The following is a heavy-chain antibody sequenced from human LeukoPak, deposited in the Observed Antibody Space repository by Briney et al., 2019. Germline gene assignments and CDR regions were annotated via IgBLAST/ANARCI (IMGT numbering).Heavy chain of an antibody. J-gene: IGHJ4*02. CDR3: AKDARRTFGLSSGLYRGSYYFDY. Sequence: GGSLRLSCAASRFTFSNYAMSWVRQAPGKGLEWVSAITGNGDYTDYADSVKGRFTISRDNSKNTLYLQMNSLRAEDTAVYYCAKDARRTFGLSSGLYRGSYYFDYWGQGTLVTVSS. D-gene: IGHD6-19*01. V-gene: IGHV3-23*01. CDR1: RFTFSNYA. CDR2: ITGNGDYT.